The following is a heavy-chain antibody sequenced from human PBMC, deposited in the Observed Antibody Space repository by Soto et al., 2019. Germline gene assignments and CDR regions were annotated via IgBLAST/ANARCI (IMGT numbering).Heavy chain of an antibody. D-gene: IGHD6-19*01. J-gene: IGHJ4*02. CDR2: INPNSGGT. V-gene: IGHV1-2*02. Sequence: ASVKVSSKASGYTFTGHYMHWVRQAPGQGLEWMGWINPNSGGTNYAQKFQGRVTMTRDTSISTAYMELSRLRSDDTAVYYCARSYSSGWSYDYWGRGTLVTVSS. CDR3: ARSYSSGWSYDY. CDR1: GYTFTGHY.